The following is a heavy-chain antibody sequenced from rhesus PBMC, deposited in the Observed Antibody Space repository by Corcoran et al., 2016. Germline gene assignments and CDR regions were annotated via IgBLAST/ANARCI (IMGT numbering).Heavy chain of an antibody. J-gene: IGHJ4*01. CDR1: GGSISSSNW. V-gene: IGHV4-93*02. D-gene: IGHD3-28*01. CDR2: IYGSGVST. CDR3: ARYPRSYYYDRGYFDS. Sequence: QVQLQESGPAVVKPSETLSLTCAVSGGSISSSNWWSWIRQSPGKGLEWIGGIYGSGVSTEYNPSLKIRFTISIDPSKNQFSLQLSSVPAADTAVYYCARYPRSYYYDRGYFDSWGQGVLVTVSS.